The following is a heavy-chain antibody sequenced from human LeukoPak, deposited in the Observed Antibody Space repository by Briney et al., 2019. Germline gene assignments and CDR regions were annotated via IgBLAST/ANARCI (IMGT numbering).Heavy chain of an antibody. CDR2: IYYSGST. V-gene: IGHV4-39*07. CDR1: GGSISSSSYY. Sequence: SETLSLTCTVSGGSISSSSYYWGWIRQPPGKGLEWIGSIYYSGSTYYNPSLKSRVTISVDTSKNQFSLKLSSVTAADTAVYYCARDLYYDSSGYYFDYWGQGTLVTVSS. D-gene: IGHD3-22*01. J-gene: IGHJ4*02. CDR3: ARDLYYDSSGYYFDY.